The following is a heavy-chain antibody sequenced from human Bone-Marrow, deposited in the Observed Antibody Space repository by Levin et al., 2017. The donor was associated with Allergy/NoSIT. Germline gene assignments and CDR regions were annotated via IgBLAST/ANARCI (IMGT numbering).Heavy chain of an antibody. CDR1: GGSIRSHY. CDR2: IYYSGST. V-gene: IGHV4-59*11. Sequence: PSQTLSLTCTVSGGSIRSHYWSWIRQPPGKGLEWIGHIYYSGSTNYNPSLKSRVTISVDTSKNQFSLKLTSVTAADTAVYYCARGHSDYGLNWFDPWGQGTLVTVSS. CDR3: ARGHSDYGLNWFDP. D-gene: IGHD5-12*01. J-gene: IGHJ5*02.